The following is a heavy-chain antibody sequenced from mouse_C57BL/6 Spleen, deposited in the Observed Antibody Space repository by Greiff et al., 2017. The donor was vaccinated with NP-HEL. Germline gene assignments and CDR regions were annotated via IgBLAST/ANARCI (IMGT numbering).Heavy chain of an antibody. D-gene: IGHD1-1*01. Sequence: EVKLVESGPGLVKPSQSLSLTCSVTGYSITSGYYWNWIRQFPGNKLEWMGYISYDGSNNYNPSLKNRISITRDTSKNQFFLKLNSVTTEDTATYYCARARTVGYYAMDYWGQGTSVTVSS. J-gene: IGHJ4*01. CDR2: ISYDGSN. CDR1: GYSITSGYY. CDR3: ARARTVGYYAMDY. V-gene: IGHV3-6*01.